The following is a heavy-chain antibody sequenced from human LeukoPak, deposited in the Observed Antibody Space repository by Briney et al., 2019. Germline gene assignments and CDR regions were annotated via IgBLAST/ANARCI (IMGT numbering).Heavy chain of an antibody. CDR3: ARGPYSSSWYHSPDWFDP. V-gene: IGHV1-8*01. J-gene: IGHJ5*02. CDR2: MNPNSGIT. Sequence: GASVKVSCKASGYTFISYDINWVRQAPGQGLEWMGWMNPNSGITGYAQKFQGRVTMTRNTSISTAYMELSSLRSEDTAVYYCARGPYSSSWYHSPDWFDPWGQGTLVTVSS. CDR1: GYTFISYD. D-gene: IGHD6-13*01.